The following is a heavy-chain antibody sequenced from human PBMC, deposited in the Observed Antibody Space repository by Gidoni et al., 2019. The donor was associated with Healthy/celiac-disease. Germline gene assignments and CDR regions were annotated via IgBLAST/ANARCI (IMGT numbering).Heavy chain of an antibody. D-gene: IGHD3-9*01. CDR1: GYTFTGYY. V-gene: IGHV1-2*02. J-gene: IGHJ4*02. Sequence: QVQLVQSGTAVKKPGASVKVSCKASGYTFTGYYMHWVRQAPGQGLEWLGWINPNSGGTNYAQKFQGRVTMTRDTSISTAYMELSRLRADDTAVYYCARSATEEYFDWSTWGGQGTLVTVSS. CDR2: INPNSGGT. CDR3: ARSATEEYFDWSTW.